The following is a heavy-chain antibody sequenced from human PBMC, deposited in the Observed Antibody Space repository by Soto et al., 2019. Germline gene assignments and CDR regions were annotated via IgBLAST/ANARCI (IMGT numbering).Heavy chain of an antibody. J-gene: IGHJ6*03. CDR2: INPSGGST. Sequence: QVQLVQSGAEVKKPGASVKVSCKASGYTFTSYYMHWVRQAPGQGLEWMGIINPSGGSTSYAQKFQGRVNMTRDTATSTVYMELNSLRSEDTAVYYCARGGTTYYYGSGQDYYYMDVWGKGTTVTVSS. CDR1: GYTFTSYY. CDR3: ARGGTTYYYGSGQDYYYMDV. V-gene: IGHV1-46*03. D-gene: IGHD3-10*01.